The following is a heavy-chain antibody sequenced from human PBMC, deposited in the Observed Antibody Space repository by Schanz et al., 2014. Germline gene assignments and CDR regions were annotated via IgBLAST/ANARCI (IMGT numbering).Heavy chain of an antibody. D-gene: IGHD3-9*01. CDR3: AKVDRTRYYAMDV. CDR2: IIPILDKT. J-gene: IGHJ6*02. CDR1: GGTFSSST. V-gene: IGHV1-69*08. Sequence: QVQLVQSGAEVKKPGSSVKVSCKASGGTFSSSTLTWVRQAPGQGLEWMGRIIPILDKTNYAQKFQGRVTMTADKSTSTVYMELRSLRSDDTAVYYCAKVDRTRYYAMDVWGQGTTVTVSS.